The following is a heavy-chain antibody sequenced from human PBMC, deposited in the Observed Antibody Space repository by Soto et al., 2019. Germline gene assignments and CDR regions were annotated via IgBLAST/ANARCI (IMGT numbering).Heavy chain of an antibody. J-gene: IGHJ4*02. CDR3: ARGSYSSGWYDRVWFVDY. Sequence: QVQLQQWGAGLLKPSETLSLTCAVYGGSFSGYYWCWIRQPPGKVLEWIGEINHSGSTNYNPSLKSRVTISVDTSKNLFSLKLRSVTAADTAVYYCARGSYSSGWYDRVWFVDYWGQGTLVTVSS. CDR1: GGSFSGYY. D-gene: IGHD6-19*01. CDR2: INHSGST. V-gene: IGHV4-34*01.